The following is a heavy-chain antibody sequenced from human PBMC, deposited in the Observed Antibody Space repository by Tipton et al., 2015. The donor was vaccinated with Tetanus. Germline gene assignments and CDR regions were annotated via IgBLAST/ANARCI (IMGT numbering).Heavy chain of an antibody. CDR2: ISGSGGST. CDR3: ARGGAYYDSSGYYYLLGY. D-gene: IGHD3-22*01. J-gene: IGHJ4*02. Sequence: SLRLSCAASGFTFSSYAMSWVRQAPGKGLEWVSAISGSGGSTYYADSVKGRFTISRDNSKNTLYLQMNSLRAEDTAVYYCARGGAYYDSSGYYYLLGYWGQGTLVTVSS. CDR1: GFTFSSYA. V-gene: IGHV3-23*01.